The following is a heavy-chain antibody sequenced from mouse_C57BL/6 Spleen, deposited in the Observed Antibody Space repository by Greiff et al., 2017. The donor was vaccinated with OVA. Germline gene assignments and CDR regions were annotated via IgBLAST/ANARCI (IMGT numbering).Heavy chain of an antibody. V-gene: IGHV1-72*01. D-gene: IGHD2-2*01. CDR1: GYTFTSYW. Sequence: QVQLQQPGAELVKPGASVKLSCKASGYTFTSYWMHWVKQRPGRGLEWIGRIDPNSGGTKYNEKFKSKATLTVDKPSSTAYMQLSSLTSEDSAVYYCARESTMVTTLYYDAMDYWGQGTSVTVSS. J-gene: IGHJ4*01. CDR2: IDPNSGGT. CDR3: ARESTMVTTLYYDAMDY.